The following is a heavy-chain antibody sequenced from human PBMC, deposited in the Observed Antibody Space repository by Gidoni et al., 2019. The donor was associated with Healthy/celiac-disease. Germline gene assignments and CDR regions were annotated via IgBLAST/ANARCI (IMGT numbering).Heavy chain of an antibody. CDR3: ARVNIVYGDYFDY. CDR2: IYYRGST. Sequence: QVQLQESGTGLVKPSETLYLTCTVSGCSISSYYWSCIRQPPGKGLEWIGYIYYRGSTNYSPSLKSRVTISVDTSKNQFSLKLSSVTAADTAVYYCARVNIVYGDYFDYWGQGTLVTVSS. D-gene: IGHD4-17*01. J-gene: IGHJ4*02. V-gene: IGHV4-59*01. CDR1: GCSISSYY.